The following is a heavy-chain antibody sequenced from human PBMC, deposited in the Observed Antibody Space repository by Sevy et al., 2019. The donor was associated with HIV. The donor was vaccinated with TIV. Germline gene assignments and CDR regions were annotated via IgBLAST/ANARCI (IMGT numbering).Heavy chain of an antibody. CDR1: GFTLSDYY. CDR3: TRDHVKDGDLGDYYYYAMDV. V-gene: IGHV3-11*01. J-gene: IGHJ6*02. Sequence: GGSLRIACAASGFTLSDYYMSWIRQAPGKGLQWISYISSNSDTIYYADSVKGRFTISRDNAKNSLYLQMSSLRAEDTAVYYCTRDHVKDGDLGDYYYYAMDVWGQGTTVTVSS. D-gene: IGHD4-17*01. CDR2: ISSNSDTI.